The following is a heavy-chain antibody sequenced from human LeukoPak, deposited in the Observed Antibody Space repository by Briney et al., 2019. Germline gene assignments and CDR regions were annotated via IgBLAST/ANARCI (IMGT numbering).Heavy chain of an antibody. CDR2: ISAYNGNT. V-gene: IGHV1-18*01. D-gene: IGHD3-10*01. Sequence: GASVKVSCKPSGYTFTSYGISWVRQAPGQGLEWMGWISAYNGNTNYAQRLQGRDTMTRNTSISTAYMELSSLRSEDTAVYYCASGIWFGERYFDYWGQGTLVTVSS. J-gene: IGHJ4*02. CDR3: ASGIWFGERYFDY. CDR1: GYTFTSYG.